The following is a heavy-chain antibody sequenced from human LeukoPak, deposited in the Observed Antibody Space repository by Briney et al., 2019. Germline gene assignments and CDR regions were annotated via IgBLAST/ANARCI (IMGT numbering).Heavy chain of an antibody. CDR2: IYYSGET. CDR1: GGSISGYY. J-gene: IGHJ6*02. CDR3: ARGEYCSGGSCGGDYYYYYGMDV. Sequence: SETLSLTCTVSGGSISGYYWSWVRQPPGKGLEFIGYIYYSGETHYNPSLKSRVTISVDTSKNQFSLKLSSVTAADTAVYYCARGEYCSGGSCGGDYYYYYGMDVWGQGTTVTVSS. D-gene: IGHD2-15*01. V-gene: IGHV4-59*01.